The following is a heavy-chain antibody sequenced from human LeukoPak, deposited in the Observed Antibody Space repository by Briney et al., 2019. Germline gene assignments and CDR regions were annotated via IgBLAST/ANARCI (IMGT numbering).Heavy chain of an antibody. CDR2: IYYSGST. CDR3: AGNYYDSSGPFS. J-gene: IGHJ4*02. V-gene: IGHV4-59*01. D-gene: IGHD3-22*01. CDR1: GGSISSYD. Sequence: PSETLSLTCIVSGGSISSYDWSWIRQPPGQGLEWIGYIYYSGSTNYNPSLKSRVTISVDTSKNQFSLKLSSVTAADTAVYYCAGNYYDSSGPFSWSQGTLVTVSS.